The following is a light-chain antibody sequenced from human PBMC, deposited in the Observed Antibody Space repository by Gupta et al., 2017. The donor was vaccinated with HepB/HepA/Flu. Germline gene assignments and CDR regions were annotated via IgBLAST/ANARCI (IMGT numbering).Light chain of an antibody. J-gene: IGKJ1*01. V-gene: IGKV1-6*01. Sequence: AIQMTQSPSSLSASVGDRVTITCRASQDIRNELGWYQQKPGKAPKLLIYGAFTLQTGVPSRFSGSGSATDFTLTISSLQPEDFATYYCLQDYRYLRTFGQGTKVEIK. CDR1: QDIRNE. CDR2: GAF. CDR3: LQDYRYLRT.